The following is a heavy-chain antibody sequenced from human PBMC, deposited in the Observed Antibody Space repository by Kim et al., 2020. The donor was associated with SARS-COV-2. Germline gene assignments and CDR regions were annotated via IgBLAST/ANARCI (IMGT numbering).Heavy chain of an antibody. CDR3: AKDPFYDFWSGYYFDY. V-gene: IGHV3-23*01. D-gene: IGHD3-3*01. J-gene: IGHJ4*02. Sequence: VKGRFTITRENSKTTLYLQMNSLRAEDTAVYYCAKDPFYDFWSGYYFDYWGQGTLVTVSS.